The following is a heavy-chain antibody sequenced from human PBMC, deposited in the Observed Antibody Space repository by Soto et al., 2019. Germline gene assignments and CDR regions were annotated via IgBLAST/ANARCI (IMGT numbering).Heavy chain of an antibody. D-gene: IGHD3-3*01. J-gene: IGHJ4*02. CDR1: GFTFSSYW. CDR3: ARGAELRFLEWLSGIDY. CDR2: INSDGSST. V-gene: IGHV3-74*01. Sequence: GGSLRLSCAASGFTFSSYWMHWVRQAPGKGLVWVSRINSDGSSTSYADSVKGRFTISRDNAKNTLYLQMNSLRAEDTAVYYCARGAELRFLEWLSGIDYWGQGTLVTVSS.